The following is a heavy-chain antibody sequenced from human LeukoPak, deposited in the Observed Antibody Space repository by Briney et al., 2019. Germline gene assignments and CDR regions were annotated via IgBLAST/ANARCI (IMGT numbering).Heavy chain of an antibody. Sequence: PSQTLSLTCTVSGGSISSGDYYWSWIRQPPGKGLEWIGYIYYSGSTYYNPSLKSRVTISVDRSKNQFSLKLSSVTAADTAVYYCARENVVVPAALNRPWNYYYMDVWGKGTTVTVSS. J-gene: IGHJ6*03. CDR1: GGSISSGDYY. D-gene: IGHD2-2*01. CDR3: ARENVVVPAALNRPWNYYYMDV. CDR2: IYYSGST. V-gene: IGHV4-30-4*08.